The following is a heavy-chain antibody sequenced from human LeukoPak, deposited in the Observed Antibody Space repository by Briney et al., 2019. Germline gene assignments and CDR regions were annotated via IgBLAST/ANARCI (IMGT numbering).Heavy chain of an antibody. J-gene: IGHJ5*02. CDR3: ACAVVGAIGAVGYSWFDP. CDR2: ISSSSSYI. CDR1: GFTFSSYS. D-gene: IGHD1-26*01. Sequence: PGGSLRLSCAASGFTFSSYSMNWVRQAPGKGLEWVSSISSSSSYIYYADSVKGRFTISRDNAKNSLYLQMNSLRAEDTAVYYCACAVVGAIGAVGYSWFDPWGQGTLVTVSS. V-gene: IGHV3-21*01.